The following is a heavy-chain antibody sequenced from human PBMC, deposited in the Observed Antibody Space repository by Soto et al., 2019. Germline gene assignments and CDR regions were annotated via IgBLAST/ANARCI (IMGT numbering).Heavy chain of an antibody. J-gene: IGHJ4*01. CDR1: GYSINSGFY. V-gene: IGHV4-38-2*02. Sequence: SATLSPTSAVSGYSINSGFYWGWIRQPPGKGLEWIGTIYHRGNTYYNPSLTSLVTMSVDTSKNQFSLNLTSVTAADTAVYPCARDVPGYFECWGPGTLVTAYS. CDR3: ARDVPGYFEC. CDR2: IYHRGNT.